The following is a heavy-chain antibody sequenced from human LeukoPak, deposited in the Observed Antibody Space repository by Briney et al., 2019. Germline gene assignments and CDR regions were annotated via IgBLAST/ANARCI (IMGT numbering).Heavy chain of an antibody. CDR1: GGSFSGYY. D-gene: IGHD3-9*01. J-gene: IGHJ4*02. V-gene: IGHV4-34*01. CDR3: ARGSGRYFDWLLYQPGGYYFDY. Sequence: SETLSLTCAVYGGSFSGYYWSWIRQPPGKGLEWIGEVNHSGSTNYNPSLKSRVTISVDTSKNQFSLKLSSVTAADTAVYYCARGSGRYFDWLLYQPGGYYFDYWGQGTLVTVSS. CDR2: VNHSGST.